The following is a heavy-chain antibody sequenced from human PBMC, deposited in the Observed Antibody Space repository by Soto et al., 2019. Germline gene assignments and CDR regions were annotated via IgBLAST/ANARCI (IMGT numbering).Heavy chain of an antibody. D-gene: IGHD6-19*01. CDR1: GFTFSSYW. CDR2: IKQDGSKK. Sequence: EVQLVESGGGLVQPGGSLRLSCAASGFTFSSYWMSWVRQAPGKGLEWVANIKQDGSKKYYVDSVKGRFTISRDNAKNSLYLQMNSLRAEDTAVYYCARDGSGWYSAYYYGMDVWGQGTTVTVSS. J-gene: IGHJ6*02. V-gene: IGHV3-7*04. CDR3: ARDGSGWYSAYYYGMDV.